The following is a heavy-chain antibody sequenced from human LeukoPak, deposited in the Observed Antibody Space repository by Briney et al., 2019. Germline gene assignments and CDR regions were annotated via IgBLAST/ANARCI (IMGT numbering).Heavy chain of an antibody. CDR1: GGSFSGYY. J-gene: IGHJ6*03. CDR3: ARAGYSYGYGYYYMDV. D-gene: IGHD5-18*01. CDR2: MNHSGST. V-gene: IGHV4-34*01. Sequence: SETLSLTCAVYGGSFSGYYWSWIRQPPGKGLEWIGEMNHSGSTNYNPSLKSRVTISVDTSKNQFSLKLSSVTAADTAVYYCARAGYSYGYGYYYMDVWGKGTTVTVSS.